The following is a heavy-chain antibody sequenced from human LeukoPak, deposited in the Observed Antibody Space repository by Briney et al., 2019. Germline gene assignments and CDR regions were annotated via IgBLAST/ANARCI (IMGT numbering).Heavy chain of an antibody. Sequence: GGSLRLSCAASGFTFSSYAMHWVRQAPGKGLEWVAVISYDGSNKYYADSVKGRFTISRDSSRNTLFLHMNTLRAEDTAIYYCAKDRTVGASYWYFDLWGRGTLVTVSS. D-gene: IGHD1-26*01. J-gene: IGHJ2*01. V-gene: IGHV3-30-3*01. CDR2: ISYDGSNK. CDR1: GFTFSSYA. CDR3: AKDRTVGASYWYFDL.